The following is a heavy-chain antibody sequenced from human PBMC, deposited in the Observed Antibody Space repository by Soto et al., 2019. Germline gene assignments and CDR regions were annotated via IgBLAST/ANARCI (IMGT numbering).Heavy chain of an antibody. CDR1: GGSISSGGFY. Sequence: PSGTLSLTGTVSGGSISSGGFYWSWIRQHQGRGLEWMGYICCSGSTYYTPSLKSRVTVSVDTSKNPFPLKLISVTVADTAVYYSATEPSIWGQGTLVTVSS. CDR3: ATEPSI. J-gene: IGHJ4*02. D-gene: IGHD3-9*01. V-gene: IGHV4-31*03. CDR2: ICCSGST.